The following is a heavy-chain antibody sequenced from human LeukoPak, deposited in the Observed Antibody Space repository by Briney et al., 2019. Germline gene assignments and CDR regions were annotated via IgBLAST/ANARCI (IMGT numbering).Heavy chain of an antibody. CDR2: IRYDGSHE. CDR1: GFTFSTHD. V-gene: IGHV3-30*02. J-gene: IGHJ4*01. Sequence: GGSLRLSCGASGFTFSTHDMHWVRQAPGKGLEWVAFIRYDGSHEYYADSVKGRFTISRDNSKNTLYLQVNSVRSEDTALYYCAKPSGSGVDYWGQGTRVTVSS. CDR3: AKPSGSGVDY. D-gene: IGHD1-26*01.